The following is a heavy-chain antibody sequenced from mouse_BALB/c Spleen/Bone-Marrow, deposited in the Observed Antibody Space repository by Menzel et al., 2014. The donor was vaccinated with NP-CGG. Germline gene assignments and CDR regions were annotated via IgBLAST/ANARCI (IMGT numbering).Heavy chain of an antibody. Sequence: VKLMESGAELVKPGASVKLSCKSSGYTFXSYYMYWVKQRPGQGLEWIGGINPSNGGTNFNGKFKSKATLTVDKSSSTAYMQLSSLTSEDSAVYYCTREGTFFAYWGQGTLVTVSA. CDR1: GYTFXSYY. J-gene: IGHJ3*01. CDR3: TREGTFFAY. D-gene: IGHD3-3*01. V-gene: IGHV1S81*02. CDR2: INPSNGGT.